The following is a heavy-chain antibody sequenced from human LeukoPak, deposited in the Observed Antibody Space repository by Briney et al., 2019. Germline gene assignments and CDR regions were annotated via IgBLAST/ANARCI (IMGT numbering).Heavy chain of an antibody. CDR1: GFTFSSYS. D-gene: IGHD1-26*01. V-gene: IGHV3-21*01. CDR2: IRSSSSDI. J-gene: IGHJ4*02. Sequence: GGSLILSCAASGFTFSSYSMNWVRQAPGKGLEWVSFIRSSSSDIYYADSVKGPFIISRGNAKNSLYLQMDSQKAEDTGVYYCARVRSGSLDYWGQRTLVTVSS. CDR3: ARVRSGSLDY.